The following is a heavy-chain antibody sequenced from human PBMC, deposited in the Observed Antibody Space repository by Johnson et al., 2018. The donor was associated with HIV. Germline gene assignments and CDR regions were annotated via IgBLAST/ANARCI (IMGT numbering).Heavy chain of an antibody. CDR1: IFTFKNAW. CDR2: INWNGGST. CDR3: ARAGRWSGDTFDI. V-gene: IGHV3-20*04. J-gene: IGHJ3*02. D-gene: IGHD3-10*01. Sequence: VQLVESGGGLVKPGGSLRLSCAASIFTFKNAWMSWVRQAPGTGLEWVSGINWNGGSTGYADSVKGRFTISRDNAKNSLNLQMNSLRAEDTAVYYCARAGRWSGDTFDIWGQGTMVTVSS.